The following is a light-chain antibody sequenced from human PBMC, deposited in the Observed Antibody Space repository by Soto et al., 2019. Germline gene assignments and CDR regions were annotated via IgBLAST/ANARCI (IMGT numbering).Light chain of an antibody. J-gene: IGLJ2*01. CDR3: SSYTSSSTLVV. CDR2: EVS. CDR1: SSDVGGYNY. V-gene: IGLV2-14*01. Sequence: QSALTQPASVSGSPGQWITISCPGTSSDVGGYNYVSCYQQHPGKAPKLMIYEVSNRPSGVSNRFSGSKSGNTASLTISGLQAEDEADYYCSSYTSSSTLVVFGGGTKLTVL.